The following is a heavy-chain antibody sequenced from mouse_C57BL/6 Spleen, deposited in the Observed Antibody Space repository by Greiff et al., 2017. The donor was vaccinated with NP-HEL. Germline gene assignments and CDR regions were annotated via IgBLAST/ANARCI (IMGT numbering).Heavy chain of an antibody. CDR2: INPYNGGT. V-gene: IGHV1-19*01. J-gene: IGHJ1*03. Sequence: EVQLQQSGPVLVKPGASVKMSCKASGYTFTDYYMNWVKQSHGKSLEWIGVINPYNGGTSYTQTFKGKATLTVDKSSSTAYMELNSLTSEYSAVYYCAKTPPYYGSPYWYFDVWGTGTTVTVSS. CDR1: GYTFTDYY. CDR3: AKTPPYYGSPYWYFDV. D-gene: IGHD1-1*01.